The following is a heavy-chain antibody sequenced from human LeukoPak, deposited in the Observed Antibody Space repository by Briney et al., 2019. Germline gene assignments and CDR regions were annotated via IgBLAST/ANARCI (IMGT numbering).Heavy chain of an antibody. D-gene: IGHD3-9*01. CDR1: GYTFTSYY. J-gene: IGHJ4*02. V-gene: IGHV1-46*01. CDR3: ARDLDFDWLPQLDY. Sequence: ASVKVSCKTSGYTFTSYYMHWVRQAPGQGLEWMGIINPSGGSTGYAQKFQGRVTVTRDLSTSTVYMELSSLRSEDTAVYYCARDLDFDWLPQLDYWGQGTLVTVFS. CDR2: INPSGGST.